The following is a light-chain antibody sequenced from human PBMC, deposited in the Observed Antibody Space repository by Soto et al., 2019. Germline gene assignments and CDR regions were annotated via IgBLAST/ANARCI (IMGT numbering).Light chain of an antibody. CDR1: QNISSSY. V-gene: IGKV3-20*01. Sequence: EIVLTQSPGTLSLSPGERATLSCRASQNISSSYSAWYQQKPGQAPRLLIYGASSRATGISDRFSGSGSGTDFTLTISRLEAEDFAVYYCQQYGCSPWKFGQGTKVEIK. CDR3: QQYGCSPWK. J-gene: IGKJ1*01. CDR2: GAS.